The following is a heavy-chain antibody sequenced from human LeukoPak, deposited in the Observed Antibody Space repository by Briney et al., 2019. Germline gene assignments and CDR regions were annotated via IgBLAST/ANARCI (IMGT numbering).Heavy chain of an antibody. D-gene: IGHD2-21*02. CDR3: ARKRCTGDCYLFDP. CDR1: GYIFTNYG. CDR2: INTNNGNT. V-gene: IGHV1-18*01. Sequence: ASVKVSCKASGYIFTNYGINWVRPAPGKGLEGMGWINTNNGNTNYPQKFQGRVTMTTDTSTGTGYMELRSLRSDDTAVYYCARKRCTGDCYLFDPWGRGTLVTVSS. J-gene: IGHJ5*02.